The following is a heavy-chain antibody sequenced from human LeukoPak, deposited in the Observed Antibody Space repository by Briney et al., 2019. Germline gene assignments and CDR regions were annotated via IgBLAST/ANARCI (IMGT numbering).Heavy chain of an antibody. J-gene: IGHJ5*02. V-gene: IGHV4-4*08. D-gene: IGHD6-13*01. CDR2: IYNSGST. CDR1: GFTFSSYA. CDR3: AREAYSSNLGWLDP. Sequence: GSLRLSCAASGFTFSSYAMSWIRQPPGKGLEWMGDIYNSGSTYYNPSLKSRVTISVDTYKNQFSLKLSSVTAADKAVYYCAREAYSSNLGWLDPWGKGNLVSVSS.